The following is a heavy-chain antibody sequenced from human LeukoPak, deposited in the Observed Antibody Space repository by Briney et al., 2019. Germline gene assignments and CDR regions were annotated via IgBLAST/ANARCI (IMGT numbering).Heavy chain of an antibody. CDR2: ISSSSSYT. Sequence: GGSLRLSCAASGFTFSSYAMSWVRQAPGKGLEWVSYISSSSSYTNYADSVKGRFTISRDNAKNSLYLQMTSLRAEDTAVYYCARRFWYAFDTWGQGTMVTVSS. CDR1: GFTFSSYA. D-gene: IGHD3-3*01. J-gene: IGHJ3*02. V-gene: IGHV3-11*03. CDR3: ARRFWYAFDT.